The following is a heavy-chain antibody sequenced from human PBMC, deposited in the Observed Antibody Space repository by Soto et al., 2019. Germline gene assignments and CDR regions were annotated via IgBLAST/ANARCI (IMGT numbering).Heavy chain of an antibody. J-gene: IGHJ5*02. V-gene: IGHV4-39*01. CDR2: IYHSGST. Sequence: QLQLQESGPGLVKPSETLSLTCTVSNGSISSAIYYWGWIRQPPGKGLEWIGSIYHSGSTYYNPSLQGRVTISVDTSKNQFSLKLSSVIAADTAVYFCAGRSSLASVQVYFGEISNYNWFDPWGQGTLVTVSS. CDR3: AGRSSLASVQVYFGEISNYNWFDP. CDR1: NGSISSAIYY. D-gene: IGHD3-10*01.